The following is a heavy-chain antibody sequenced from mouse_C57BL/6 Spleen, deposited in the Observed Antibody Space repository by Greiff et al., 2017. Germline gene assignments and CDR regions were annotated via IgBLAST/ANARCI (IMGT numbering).Heavy chain of an antibody. CDR2: IDPSDRYT. Sequence: VKLQQPGAELVMPGASVKLSCKASGYTFTSYWMHWVKQRPGQGLEWIGEIDPSDRYTNYNQKFKGKSTLTVAKSSSTAYMQLSSRTSEDSAVYDCSRGGAAQATFDYWGQGTTLTVSS. V-gene: IGHV1-69*01. CDR3: SRGGAAQATFDY. CDR1: GYTFTSYW. J-gene: IGHJ2*01. D-gene: IGHD3-2*02.